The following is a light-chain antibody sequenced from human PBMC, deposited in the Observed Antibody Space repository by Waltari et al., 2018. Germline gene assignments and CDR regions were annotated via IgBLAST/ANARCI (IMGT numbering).Light chain of an antibody. J-gene: IGKJ2*01. CDR2: DAS. CDR3: QQVIRFPYT. Sequence: DIQVTQSPSSVSASVGDRVTITCRANENINNFLAWYQQKHGTAPKLLIYDASFVERGVSSRFSGSGSGSEFTLTISSLQPEDFATYFCQQVIRFPYTAGQGTKVEIK. CDR1: ENINNF. V-gene: IGKV1-12*01.